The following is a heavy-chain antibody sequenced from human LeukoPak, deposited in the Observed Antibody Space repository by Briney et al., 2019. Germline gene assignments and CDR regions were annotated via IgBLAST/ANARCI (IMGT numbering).Heavy chain of an antibody. CDR3: ARGGAGDAFDI. Sequence: SETLSLTCTVSGDSISSYYWSWIRQPPGKGLEWIGYTFYSGSTNYNPSLKSRVTISVDTSKNQFSLKLSSVTAADTAVYYCARGGAGDAFDIWGQGTMVTVSS. J-gene: IGHJ3*02. CDR2: TFYSGST. V-gene: IGHV4-59*01. CDR1: GDSISSYY.